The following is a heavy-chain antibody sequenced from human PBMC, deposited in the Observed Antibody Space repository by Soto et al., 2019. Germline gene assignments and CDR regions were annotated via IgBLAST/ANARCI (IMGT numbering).Heavy chain of an antibody. D-gene: IGHD3-10*01. V-gene: IGHV5-51*01. CDR3: ASHKSNFYGSGSYLVDY. CDR1: GYSFTSYW. J-gene: IGHJ4*02. CDR2: IYPGDSDT. Sequence: GESLKISCKGSGYSFTSYWIGWVRQMPGKGLEWMGIIYPGDSDTRYSPSFQGQVTISADKSISTAYLQWSSLKASDTAMYYCASHKSNFYGSGSYLVDYWGQGTLVTVSS.